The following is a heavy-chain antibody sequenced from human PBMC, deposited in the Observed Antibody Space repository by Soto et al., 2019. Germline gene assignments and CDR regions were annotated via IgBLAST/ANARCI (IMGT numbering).Heavy chain of an antibody. J-gene: IGHJ4*02. D-gene: IGHD1-26*01. CDR2: ISAYNGNT. CDR3: ARDRGSYALDY. V-gene: IGHV1-18*01. Sequence: QVQLVQSGAEVKKPGASVKVSCKASGYTFTSYGISWVRQAPGQGLEWMGWISAYNGNTNYAQKLQSRVTMTTGTSTSTGYMELRSLRSDDTAVYYCARDRGSYALDYWGQGTLVTVSS. CDR1: GYTFTSYG.